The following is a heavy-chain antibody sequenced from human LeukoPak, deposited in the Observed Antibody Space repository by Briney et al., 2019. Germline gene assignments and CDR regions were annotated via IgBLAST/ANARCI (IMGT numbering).Heavy chain of an antibody. D-gene: IGHD3-3*01. CDR1: GGTFSSYA. Sequence: SVKVSCKASGGTFSSYAISWVRQAPGQGLEWMGEIIPIFGTANYAQKFQGRVTITADESTSTAYMELSSLRSEDTAVYYCARGGARFLEWPRHYYFDYWGQGTLVTVSS. CDR2: IIPIFGTA. CDR3: ARGGARFLEWPRHYYFDY. J-gene: IGHJ4*02. V-gene: IGHV1-69*13.